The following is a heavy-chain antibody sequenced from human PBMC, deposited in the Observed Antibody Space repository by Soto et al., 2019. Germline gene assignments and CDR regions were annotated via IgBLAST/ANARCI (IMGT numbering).Heavy chain of an antibody. CDR1: GFTFSSHG. V-gene: IGHV3-33*01. Sequence: QVQLVESGGGVVQPGRSLRVSCAASGFTFSSHGMHWVRHAPGKGLEWVAVIWYDGSNKYYGESVKGRFIISRDTSNNTVDLQMNSLRAEDTAIYYCARWGQDKVIDYWGQGTLVTVSS. CDR3: ARWGQDKVIDY. J-gene: IGHJ4*02. D-gene: IGHD3-16*01. CDR2: IWYDGSNK.